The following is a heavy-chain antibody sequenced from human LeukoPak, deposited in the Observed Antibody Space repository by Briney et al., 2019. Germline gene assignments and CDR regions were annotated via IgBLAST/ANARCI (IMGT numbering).Heavy chain of an antibody. D-gene: IGHD3-22*01. CDR1: GFTFSSYG. V-gene: IGHV3-30*03. CDR3: ARMVYDSTFYSYGLDV. Sequence: GGSLRLSCAASGFTFSSYGMHWVRQSPGKGLEWVAILSYDGTNKYYADSVKGRFTISRDNSKDKLYLQMNSLRTEDTAVYYCARMVYDSTFYSYGLDVWGQGTTVAVSS. J-gene: IGHJ6*02. CDR2: LSYDGTNK.